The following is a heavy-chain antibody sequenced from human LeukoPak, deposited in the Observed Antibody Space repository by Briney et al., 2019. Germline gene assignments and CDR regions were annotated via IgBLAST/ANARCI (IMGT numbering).Heavy chain of an antibody. CDR1: GGSISSYY. CDR2: IYYSGGT. Sequence: NTSETLSLTCTVSGGSISSYYWSWIRQPPGKGLEWIGYIYYSGGTNYNPSLKSRVTISVDTSKNQFSLKLSSVTAADTAVYYCARGTPGLRFLIAGWGQGTLVTVSS. J-gene: IGHJ4*02. CDR3: ARGTPGLRFLIAG. V-gene: IGHV4-59*01. D-gene: IGHD3-3*01.